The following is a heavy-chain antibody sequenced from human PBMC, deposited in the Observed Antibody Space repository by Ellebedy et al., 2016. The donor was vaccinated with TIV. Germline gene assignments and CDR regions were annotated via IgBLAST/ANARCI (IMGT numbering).Heavy chain of an antibody. CDR2: IHHTKGT. J-gene: IGHJ4*02. Sequence: MPSETLSLTCGVSDDSISRDKWWTWVRRAPGRALEWIGEIHHTKGTNYNPSLKSRVSMSVDKSKNQFSLNINSVTAADTAVYFCARGGDWLFDYWGQGILVTVSS. CDR3: ARGGDWLFDY. D-gene: IGHD2-21*02. V-gene: IGHV4-4*02. CDR1: DDSISRDKW.